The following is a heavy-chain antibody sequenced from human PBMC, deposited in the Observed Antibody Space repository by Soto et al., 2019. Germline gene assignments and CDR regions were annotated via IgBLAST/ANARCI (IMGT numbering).Heavy chain of an antibody. CDR1: GDSFSSSNW. J-gene: IGHJ4*02. Sequence: QVQLQESGPGLVKPSGTLSLTCGVSGDSFSSSNWWTWVRQPPGKGLEWIGDILHTGHTDYSPSLGNRVTISIDTSKKEFSLNLTSVTATDTAVYYGARSPRRVGGKWYLDYWGPGALVTVSS. CDR2: ILHTGHT. CDR3: ARSPRRVGGKWYLDY. V-gene: IGHV4-4*02. D-gene: IGHD2-15*01.